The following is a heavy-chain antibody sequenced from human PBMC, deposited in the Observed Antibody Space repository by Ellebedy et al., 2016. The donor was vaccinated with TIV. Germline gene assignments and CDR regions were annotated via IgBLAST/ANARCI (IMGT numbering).Heavy chain of an antibody. D-gene: IGHD5-18*01. CDR3: ARLVQLWLPGPNYYYYYGMDV. V-gene: IGHV3-48*04. J-gene: IGHJ6*02. CDR2: ISSSSSTI. Sequence: GESLKISXAASGFTFSSYSMNWVRQAPGKGLEWVSYISSSSSTIYYADSVKGRFTISRDNAKNSLYLQMNSLRAEDTAVYYCARLVQLWLPGPNYYYYYGMDVWGQGTTVTVSS. CDR1: GFTFSSYS.